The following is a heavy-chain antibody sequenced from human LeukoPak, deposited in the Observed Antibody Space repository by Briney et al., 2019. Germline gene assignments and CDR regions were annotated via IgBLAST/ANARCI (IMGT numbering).Heavy chain of an antibody. CDR3: AKDQAGYSSSWYEVYYYYGMDV. V-gene: IGHV3-23*01. D-gene: IGHD6-13*01. J-gene: IGHJ6*02. CDR2: ISGSGGST. CDR1: GFTFSSYA. Sequence: GGSLRLSCAASGFTFSSYAMSWVRQAPGKGLEWVSAISGSGGSTYYADSVKGRFTISRDNSKNTLYLQMNSLRAEDTAVYYCAKDQAGYSSSWYEVYYYYGMDVWGQGTTVTVSS.